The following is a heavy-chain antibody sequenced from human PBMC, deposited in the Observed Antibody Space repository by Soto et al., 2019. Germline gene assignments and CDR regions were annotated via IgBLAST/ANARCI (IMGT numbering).Heavy chain of an antibody. V-gene: IGHV3-30-3*01. CDR3: ARDYGSRFGSNGVDF. CDR1: GFTFSSYA. CDR2: ISNDGSNN. J-gene: IGHJ3*01. Sequence: QVQLVESGGGVVQPGRSLRLSCAASGFTFSSYAMHWVRQAPGKGLEWVAVISNDGSNNNYADSVKGRFTVSRDNSKNTLSLEMNSLRAEDTALYYCARDYGSRFGSNGVDFWGQGTLVTVSS. D-gene: IGHD3-10*01.